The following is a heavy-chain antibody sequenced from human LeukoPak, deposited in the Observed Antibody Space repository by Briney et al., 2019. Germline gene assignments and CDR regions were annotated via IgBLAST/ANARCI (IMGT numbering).Heavy chain of an antibody. CDR1: GFIFSSYS. CDR2: IDRSSRYI. V-gene: IGHV3-21*01. Sequence: GGSLRLSCAAPGFIFSSYSMVWARQAPGKGLEWVSSIDRSSRYIYYADSMKGRFTVSRDNAKNSLYLQMRSLRAEDTAVYYCXXXXXRAGESNFDFWGQGTLVTVSS. D-gene: IGHD3-16*01. J-gene: IGHJ4*02. CDR3: XXXXXRAGESNFDF.